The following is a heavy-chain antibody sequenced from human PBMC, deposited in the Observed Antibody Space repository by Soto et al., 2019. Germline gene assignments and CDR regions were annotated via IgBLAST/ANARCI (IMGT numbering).Heavy chain of an antibody. CDR2: ITASNGNA. CDR3: ARGASCSSTSCYDNFHYGLAV. V-gene: IGHV1-18*01. D-gene: IGHD2-2*01. CDR1: GYTLTNYG. J-gene: IGHJ6*02. Sequence: RAAVKVSCKACGYTLTNYGITWVRQAPGQGLEWMGWITASNGNANYAREIQGRLTLTRDTSTNTASMELRSLRSDDTAVYYCARGASCSSTSCYDNFHYGLAVWGQGTTVTVSS.